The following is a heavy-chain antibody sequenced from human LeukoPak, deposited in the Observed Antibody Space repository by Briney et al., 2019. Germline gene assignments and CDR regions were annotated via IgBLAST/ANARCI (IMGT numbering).Heavy chain of an antibody. J-gene: IGHJ4*02. D-gene: IGHD5-18*01. V-gene: IGHV3-30*04. CDR2: ISYDGSNK. Sequence: GGSLRLSCAASGFTFSSYAMHWVRQAPGKGLEWVAVISYDGSNKYYADSVKGRFTISRDNSKNTLYLQMNSLRSDDTAVYYCARRYSYVPNFDYWGQGTLVTASS. CDR1: GFTFSSYA. CDR3: ARRYSYVPNFDY.